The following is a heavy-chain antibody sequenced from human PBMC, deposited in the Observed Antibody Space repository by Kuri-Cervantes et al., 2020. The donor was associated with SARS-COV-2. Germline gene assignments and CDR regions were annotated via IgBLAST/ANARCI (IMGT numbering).Heavy chain of an antibody. CDR1: GFTFSSYA. Sequence: GGSLRLSCAASGFTFSSYAMHWVRQAPGKGLEYVSAISSNGGSTYYANSVKGRFTISRDNSKNTLYLQMNSLRAEDTAVYYCARDSGYYGMDVWGQGTTVTVSS. CDR2: ISSNGGST. V-gene: IGHV3-64*01. CDR3: ARDSGYYGMDV. J-gene: IGHJ6*02.